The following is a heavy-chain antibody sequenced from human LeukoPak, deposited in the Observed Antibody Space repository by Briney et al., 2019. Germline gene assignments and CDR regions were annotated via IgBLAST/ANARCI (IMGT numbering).Heavy chain of an antibody. CDR3: ARVSISNSRFDY. CDR2: INPNSGGT. CDR1: GYTFTVYY. Sequence: ASVKVSFKASGYTFTVYYMHWVRQAPGQGLEWMGRINPNSGGTNYAQKFQGRVTMTRDTSISTAYMELSRLRSDDTAVYYCARVSISNSRFDYWGQGTLVTVSS. J-gene: IGHJ4*02. V-gene: IGHV1-2*06. D-gene: IGHD4-23*01.